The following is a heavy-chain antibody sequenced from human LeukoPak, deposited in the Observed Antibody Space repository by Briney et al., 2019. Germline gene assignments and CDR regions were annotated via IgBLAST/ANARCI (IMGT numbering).Heavy chain of an antibody. V-gene: IGHV1-46*01. CDR3: ARASKPATTVTTLLDY. J-gene: IGHJ4*02. Sequence: ASVKVSCKASGYIFTSYYMHWVRQAPGQGLEWMGIINPSGGSTSYAQKFQGRVTITADKSTSTAYMELSSLRSEDTAVYYCARASKPATTVTTLLDYWGQGTLVTVSS. CDR1: GYIFTSYY. D-gene: IGHD4-17*01. CDR2: INPSGGST.